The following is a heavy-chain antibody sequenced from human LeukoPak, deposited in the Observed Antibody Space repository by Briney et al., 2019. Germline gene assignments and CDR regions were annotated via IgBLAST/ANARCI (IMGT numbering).Heavy chain of an antibody. CDR2: INPNSGGT. J-gene: IGHJ4*02. V-gene: IGHV1-2*02. CDR3: ARAGSYYDILTGYPPPNFDY. CDR1: GGTFSSYA. D-gene: IGHD3-9*01. Sequence: ASVKVSCKASGGTFSSYAISWVRQAPGQGLEWMGWINPNSGGTNYAQKFQGRVTMTRDTSISTAYMELSRLRSDDTAVYYCARAGSYYDILTGYPPPNFDYWGQGTLVTVSS.